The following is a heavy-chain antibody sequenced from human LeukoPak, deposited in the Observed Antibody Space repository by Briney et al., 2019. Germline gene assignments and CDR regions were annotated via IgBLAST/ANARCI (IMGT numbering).Heavy chain of an antibody. Sequence: SETLSLTCTVSGGSISSYYWSWIRQPPGKGLEWIGYTHYSGSTKYNPSLKSRLTISVDSSKNQFSLRLSSVTAADTAVYFCARGAAGTGAADYWGQGTLVTVSS. CDR1: GGSISSYY. CDR2: THYSGST. J-gene: IGHJ4*02. V-gene: IGHV4-59*01. D-gene: IGHD6-13*01. CDR3: ARGAAGTGAADY.